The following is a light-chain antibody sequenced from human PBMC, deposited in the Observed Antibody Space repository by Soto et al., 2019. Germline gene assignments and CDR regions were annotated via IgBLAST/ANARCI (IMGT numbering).Light chain of an antibody. Sequence: EIVMTQSPATLSVSPGERATLSCRASQSVSSNLAWYQQKPGQAPRLLIYGASTRATGIPARFSGSGSGTEFTLTISSLQSEDFAVYYCQRGTFGPGTKVDIK. CDR2: GAS. CDR1: QSVSSN. V-gene: IGKV3-15*01. CDR3: QRGT. J-gene: IGKJ3*01.